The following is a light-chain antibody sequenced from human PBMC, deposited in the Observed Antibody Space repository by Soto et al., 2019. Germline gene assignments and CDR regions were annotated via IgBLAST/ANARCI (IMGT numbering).Light chain of an antibody. Sequence: EIVLTQSPGTLSLSPGERATLSCRASQSVSSNYLAWYQQKPGQAPRLLIYDSSSRATGIPDRFSGSGSGTDFGLTISRLEPEDFAVYYCQQYGSSPHTFGQGTKVEIK. V-gene: IGKV3-20*01. CDR3: QQYGSSPHT. CDR2: DSS. J-gene: IGKJ2*01. CDR1: QSVSSNY.